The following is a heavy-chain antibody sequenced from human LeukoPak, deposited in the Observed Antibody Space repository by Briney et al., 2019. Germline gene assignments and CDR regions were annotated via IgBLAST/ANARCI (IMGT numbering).Heavy chain of an antibody. CDR1: GLSFGGDA. Sequence: GGSLRLSCRGSGLSFGGDAVSWVRQAPGKGLEWVGFIRDRVSGGTTEYVASVRGRFTISRDDSRSIAYLQMTRLKTEDTAVYYCTINYYNGSLYEDYWGQGTLVTVSS. CDR2: IRDRVSGGTT. CDR3: TINYYNGSLYEDY. V-gene: IGHV3-49*04. J-gene: IGHJ4*02. D-gene: IGHD3-22*01.